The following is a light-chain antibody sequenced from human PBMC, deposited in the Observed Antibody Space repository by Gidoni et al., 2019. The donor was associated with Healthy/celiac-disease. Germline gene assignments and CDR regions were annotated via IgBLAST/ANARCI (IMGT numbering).Light chain of an antibody. CDR2: KAS. CDR3: QQYNSYPLT. V-gene: IGKV1-5*03. J-gene: IGKJ4*01. CDR1: QSMSSW. Sequence: DIQMPQSPSTLSASVGDRVTITCRASQSMSSWLAWYQQKPGKAPKLLIYKASSLESGVPSRFSGSGSGTEFTLTISSLQPDDFATYYCQQYNSYPLTFGGGTKVEIK.